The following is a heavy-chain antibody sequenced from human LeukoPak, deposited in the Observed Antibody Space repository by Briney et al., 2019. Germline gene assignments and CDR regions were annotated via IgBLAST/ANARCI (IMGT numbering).Heavy chain of an antibody. CDR2: IYYSGST. Sequence: SETLSLTRTVSRGSIISYYWSWIRQPPGKGLEWIGYIYYSGSTNYNPSLKSRVTISVETSKNQFSLKLSSVTAADTAVYYCARVIQRNGVLDAFDIWGQGTMVTVSS. D-gene: IGHD5-18*01. V-gene: IGHV4-59*01. J-gene: IGHJ3*02. CDR1: RGSIISYY. CDR3: ARVIQRNGVLDAFDI.